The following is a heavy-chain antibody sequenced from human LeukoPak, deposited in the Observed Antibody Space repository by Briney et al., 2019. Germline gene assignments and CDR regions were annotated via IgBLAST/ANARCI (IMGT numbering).Heavy chain of an antibody. D-gene: IGHD2-15*01. V-gene: IGHV3-53*01. CDR1: GFTFSDYY. CDR2: IYSGGST. J-gene: IGHJ3*02. Sequence: PGGSLRLSCAASGFTFSDYYMSWIRQAPGKGLEWVSVIYSGGSTYYADSVKGRFTISRDNSKNTLYLQMNSLRAEDTAVYYCARDMVVAANDAFDIWGQGTMVTVSS. CDR3: ARDMVVAANDAFDI.